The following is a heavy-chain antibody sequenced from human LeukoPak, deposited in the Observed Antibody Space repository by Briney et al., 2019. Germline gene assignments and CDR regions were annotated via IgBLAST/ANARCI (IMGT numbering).Heavy chain of an antibody. J-gene: IGHJ4*02. Sequence: PGGSLRLSCAASGFTFSSYAMSWVRQAPGKGLEWVSAISGSGGSTYYADSVKGRFTISRDNSKNTLYLQMNSLRAEDTAVYYCAITASRTIFGVVRFDYWGQGTLVTVSS. V-gene: IGHV3-23*01. D-gene: IGHD3-3*01. CDR3: AITASRTIFGVVRFDY. CDR1: GFTFSSYA. CDR2: ISGSGGST.